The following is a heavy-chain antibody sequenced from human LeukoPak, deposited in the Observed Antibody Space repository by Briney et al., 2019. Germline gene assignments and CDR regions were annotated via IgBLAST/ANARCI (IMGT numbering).Heavy chain of an antibody. Sequence: PGRSLRLSCVASGFTFSSYAMHWVRQAPGTGLERVTVISYDGSNQYYADSVKGRFTISRDNSKNTLYLQVNSLRAEDTAVYYCARNVITSTSYYFDYWGQGTLVTVSS. CDR3: ARNVITSTSYYFDY. CDR1: GFTFSSYA. CDR2: ISYDGSNQ. J-gene: IGHJ4*02. D-gene: IGHD1-14*01. V-gene: IGHV3-30*04.